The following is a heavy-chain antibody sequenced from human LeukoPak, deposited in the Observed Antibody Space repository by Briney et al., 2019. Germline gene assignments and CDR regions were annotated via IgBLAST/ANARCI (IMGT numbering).Heavy chain of an antibody. CDR2: ISAYNGNT. D-gene: IGHD3-22*01. V-gene: IGHV1-18*01. Sequence: GASVKVSCKTSGYTFTNYDINWVRQAPGQGLEWMGWISAYNGNTNYAQKLQGRVTMTTDTSTSTAYMELRSLRSDDTAVYYCARAAIGYYDSSGYLDYWGQGTLVTVSS. CDR3: ARAAIGYYDSSGYLDY. J-gene: IGHJ4*02. CDR1: GYTFTNYD.